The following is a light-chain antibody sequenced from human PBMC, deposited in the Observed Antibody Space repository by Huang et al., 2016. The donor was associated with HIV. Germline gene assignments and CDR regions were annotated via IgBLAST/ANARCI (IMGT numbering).Light chain of an antibody. CDR2: WAS. CDR3: QQHYTTPLT. J-gene: IGKJ5*01. CDR1: QSVLYSSNNKNY. V-gene: IGKV4-1*01. Sequence: DIVMTQSPDSLAVSLGERATINCKSSQSVLYSSNNKNYFAWYQQKPGQPPKLLIYWASTRESGVPDLFSGSGSGTDFTRTISSLQAEDVAVYYCQQHYTTPLTFGQGTRLEIK.